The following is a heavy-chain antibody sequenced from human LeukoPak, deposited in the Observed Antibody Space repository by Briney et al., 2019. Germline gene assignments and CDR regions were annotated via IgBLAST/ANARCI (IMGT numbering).Heavy chain of an antibody. CDR3: ARDNAPLSTYYDFWSGYFGWGLDV. D-gene: IGHD3-3*01. V-gene: IGHV1-18*01. J-gene: IGHJ6*04. Sequence: GASVKVSCKASGYTFTSYGISWVRQAPGQALEWMGWISAYNGNTNYAQKLQGRVTMTTDTSTSTAYMELRSLRSDDTAVYYCARDNAPLSTYYDFWSGYFGWGLDVWGKGTTVTVSS. CDR1: GYTFTSYG. CDR2: ISAYNGNT.